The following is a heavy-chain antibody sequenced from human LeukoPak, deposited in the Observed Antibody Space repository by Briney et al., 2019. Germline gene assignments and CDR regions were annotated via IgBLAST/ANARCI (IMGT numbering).Heavy chain of an antibody. D-gene: IGHD2-15*01. Sequence: GGSLRLSCAASGISFSAHDMHWVRQAPGKGLEWVAIIRFDGSNIHYADSVKGRFTISRDNSKNTLYLRMSSLRAEDTAVYYCVKSLGDYVDYWGQGTLVTVSS. CDR1: GISFSAHD. CDR3: VKSLGDYVDY. J-gene: IGHJ4*02. CDR2: IRFDGSNI. V-gene: IGHV3-30*02.